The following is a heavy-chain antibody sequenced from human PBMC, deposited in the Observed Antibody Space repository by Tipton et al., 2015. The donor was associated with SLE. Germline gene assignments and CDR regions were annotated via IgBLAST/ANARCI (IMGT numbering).Heavy chain of an antibody. CDR1: AGSFGGYY. J-gene: IGHJ3*02. V-gene: IGHV4-34*01. D-gene: IGHD3-16*02. CDR3: ARGDYDYVWGSYRLDAFDI. CDR2: INHSGST. Sequence: TLSLTCAVYAGSFGGYYWSWIRQSPGKGLEWIGEINHSGSTNYNPSHKSRVTISVDTSKNQFSLKLSSVTAADTAVYYCARGDYDYVWGSYRLDAFDIWGQGTMVTVSS.